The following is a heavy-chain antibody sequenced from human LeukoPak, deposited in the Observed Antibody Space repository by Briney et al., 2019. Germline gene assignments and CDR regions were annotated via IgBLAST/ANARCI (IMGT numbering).Heavy chain of an antibody. D-gene: IGHD6-13*01. CDR1: GYTFTHYG. J-gene: IGHJ6*02. CDR2: ISAYNGNT. V-gene: IGHV1-18*01. CDR3: ARVAFPSRNNGMDV. Sequence: ASVKVSCKASGYTFTHYGINWLRQAPGQGLEWMAWISAYNGNTNYAQNLQGRVTMTTDTSTGTAYMELRSLRSDDTAVYYCARVAFPSRNNGMDVWGQGTTVTVS.